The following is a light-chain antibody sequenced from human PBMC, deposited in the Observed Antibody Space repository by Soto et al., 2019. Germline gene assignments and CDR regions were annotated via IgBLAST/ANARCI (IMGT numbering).Light chain of an antibody. Sequence: EIVMTQSPAPLSVSPGERVTLSCRASQSVFSSLARHHQKPGQAPRLLLYAAATRATGIPSRFRGSGSGTEFTRAISCLQADDFACDDCQQYHSWPVFGRGTKV. CDR3: QQYHSWPV. CDR1: QSVFSS. V-gene: IGKV3-15*01. J-gene: IGKJ1*01. CDR2: AAA.